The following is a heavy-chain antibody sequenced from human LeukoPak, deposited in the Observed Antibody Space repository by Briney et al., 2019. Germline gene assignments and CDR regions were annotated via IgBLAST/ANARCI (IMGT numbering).Heavy chain of an antibody. Sequence: SVKDSCKASGGTFSSYAISWVRQAPGQGLEWMGGIIPIFGTANYAQKFQGRVTITADESTSTAYMELSSLRSEDTAVYYCARDYDSSSWYADYYYYGMDVWGQGTTVTVSS. CDR1: GGTFSSYA. CDR2: IIPIFGTA. V-gene: IGHV1-69*13. CDR3: ARDYDSSSWYADYYYYGMDV. D-gene: IGHD6-13*01. J-gene: IGHJ6*02.